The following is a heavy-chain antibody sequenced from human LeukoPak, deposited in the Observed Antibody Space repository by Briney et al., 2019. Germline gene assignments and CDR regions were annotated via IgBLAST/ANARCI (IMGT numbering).Heavy chain of an antibody. Sequence: SETLSLTCTVPGDSISSYHWSWSRQSPGKGLEWIGYISYSGSTNYNPSLKSRVTISVDTSKNQFSLQLSSVTAADTAVYYCARVGRGDHTWGSYYFDHWGQGTLVTVSS. J-gene: IGHJ4*02. CDR2: ISYSGST. CDR1: GDSISSYH. CDR3: ARVGRGDHTWGSYYFDH. D-gene: IGHD3-16*01. V-gene: IGHV4-59*01.